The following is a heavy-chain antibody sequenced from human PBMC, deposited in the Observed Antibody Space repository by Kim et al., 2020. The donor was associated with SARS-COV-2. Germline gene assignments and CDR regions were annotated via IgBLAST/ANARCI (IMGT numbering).Heavy chain of an antibody. Sequence: SETLSLTCTVSGGSISSNTYFWGWIRQSPGKGLEWIGGIYYGGNTYCNPSLKSRVTISVDTSKNQFSLRLSSATAADTAMYYCARRGRGVSATPYVFDIWGQGTMVTVSS. CDR1: GGSISSNTYF. D-gene: IGHD2-15*01. J-gene: IGHJ3*02. CDR3: ARRGRGVSATPYVFDI. V-gene: IGHV4-39*01. CDR2: IYYGGNT.